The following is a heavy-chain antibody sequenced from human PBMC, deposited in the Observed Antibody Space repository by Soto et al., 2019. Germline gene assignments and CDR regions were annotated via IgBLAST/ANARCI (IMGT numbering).Heavy chain of an antibody. V-gene: IGHV1-8*01. CDR1: GYTFTTYD. Sequence: QVQLVQSGAEVKKPGASVKVSCKATGYTFTTYDINWVRQATGQGLEWMGWMNPNSGDTGYAQKFQGRVTMTRDTSISTASRELSTLTSEDTAVYYCVRGLEWLRNYWGQGTLVTVSS. J-gene: IGHJ4*02. CDR3: VRGLEWLRNY. D-gene: IGHD5-12*01. CDR2: MNPNSGDT.